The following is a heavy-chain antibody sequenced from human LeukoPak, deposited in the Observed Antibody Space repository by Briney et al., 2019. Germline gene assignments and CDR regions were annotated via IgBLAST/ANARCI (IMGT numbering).Heavy chain of an antibody. CDR2: ISSGRSFT. Sequence: ASGFSXXSYSMNWVRQAPGKGLEWVSSISSGRSFTYYGDSVKGRFSISRDNAKNSLYLQMNSLRAEDTAVYYCASSGYSYGPAAYYFDYWGQGTLVTVSS. V-gene: IGHV3-21*01. D-gene: IGHD5-18*01. J-gene: IGHJ4*02. CDR3: ASSGYSYGPAAYYFDY. CDR1: GFSXXSYS.